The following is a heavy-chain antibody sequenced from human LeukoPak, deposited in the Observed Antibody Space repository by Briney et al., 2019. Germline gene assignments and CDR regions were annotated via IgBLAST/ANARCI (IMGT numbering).Heavy chain of an antibody. CDR2: IIPILGIA. CDR3: ARYGDYGAYFHH. V-gene: IGHV1-69*04. Sequence: ASVKVSCKASGGTFSSYAISWVRQAPGQGLEWMGRIIPILGIANYAQKFQGRVTITADKSTSTAYMELSSLRSEDTAVYYCARYGDYGAYFHHWGQGTLVTVSS. D-gene: IGHD4-17*01. J-gene: IGHJ1*01. CDR1: GGTFSSYA.